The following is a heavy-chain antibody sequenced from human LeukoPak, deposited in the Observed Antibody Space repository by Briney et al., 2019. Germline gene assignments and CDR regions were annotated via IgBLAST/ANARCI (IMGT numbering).Heavy chain of an antibody. CDR2: IYTSGST. D-gene: IGHD3-22*01. J-gene: IGHJ3*02. CDR3: ARHQRNYYDSSGYYFGLGAFDI. CDR1: GGSISSYY. V-gene: IGHV4-4*09. Sequence: SETLSLTCTVSGGSISSYYWSWIRQPPGKGLEGIGYIYTSGSTNYNPSLKSRVTISVDTSKNQFSLKLSSVTAADTAVYYCARHQRNYYDSSGYYFGLGAFDIWGQGTMVTVSS.